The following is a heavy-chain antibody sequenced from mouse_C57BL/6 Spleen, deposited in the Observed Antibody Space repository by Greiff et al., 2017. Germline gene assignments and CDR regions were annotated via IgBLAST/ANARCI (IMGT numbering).Heavy chain of an antibody. Sequence: EVQLQQSGPELVKPGASVKISCKASGYTFTDYYMNWVKQSHGKSLEWIGDINPNNGGTSYNQKFKGKATLTVDKSSSTAYMELRSLTSEDSAVYYCARKPPYGYEGVDYWGQGTTLTVSS. CDR2: INPNNGGT. V-gene: IGHV1-26*01. CDR3: ARKPPYGYEGVDY. J-gene: IGHJ2*01. D-gene: IGHD2-2*01. CDR1: GYTFTDYY.